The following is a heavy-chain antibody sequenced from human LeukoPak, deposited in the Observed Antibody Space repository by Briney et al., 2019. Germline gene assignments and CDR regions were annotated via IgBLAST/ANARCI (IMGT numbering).Heavy chain of an antibody. CDR1: GGSISSGGYS. CDR3: ARSGRRYLDP. CDR2: IYHSGST. D-gene: IGHD6-6*01. J-gene: IGHJ5*02. Sequence: SQTLSLTCAVSGGSISSGGYSWSWIRQPPGKGLEWIGYIYHSGSTYYNPSLKSRVTISVDRSKTQFSLKLSSVTAADTAVYYCARSGRRYLDPWGQGTLVTVSS. V-gene: IGHV4-30-2*01.